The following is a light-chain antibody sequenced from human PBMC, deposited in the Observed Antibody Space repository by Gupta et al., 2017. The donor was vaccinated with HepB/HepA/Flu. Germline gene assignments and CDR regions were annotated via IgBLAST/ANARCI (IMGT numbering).Light chain of an antibody. J-gene: IGKJ3*01. CDR2: DAS. Sequence: EIVLTQSPATLSLSPGERATLSCRASQSVSSYLAWYQQKPGQAPRLLIYDASNRATGIPPRFSGSGSGTDFTLTISSLEPEDFAVYYWQQRSSLFTFGHGTKVDIK. V-gene: IGKV3-11*01. CDR1: QSVSSY. CDR3: QQRSSLFT.